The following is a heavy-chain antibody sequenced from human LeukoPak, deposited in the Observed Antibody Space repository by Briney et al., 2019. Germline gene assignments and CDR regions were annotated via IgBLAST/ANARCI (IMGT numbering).Heavy chain of an antibody. Sequence: SVKVSCKASGGTFSSYAISWVRQAPGQGLEWMGGIIPIFGTANYARKFQGRVTITTDESTSTAYMELSSLRSEDTAVYYCARESVVPAAIRYFQHWGQGTLVTVSS. CDR3: ARESVVPAAIRYFQH. CDR1: GGTFSSYA. CDR2: IIPIFGTA. D-gene: IGHD2-2*02. J-gene: IGHJ1*01. V-gene: IGHV1-69*05.